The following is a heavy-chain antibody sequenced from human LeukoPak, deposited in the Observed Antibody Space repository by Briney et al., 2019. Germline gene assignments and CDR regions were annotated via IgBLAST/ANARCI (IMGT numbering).Heavy chain of an antibody. D-gene: IGHD5-18*01. V-gene: IGHV4-34*01. Sequence: PSETLSLTCAVYGGSFSGYYWSWIRQPPGKGLEWIGEINHSGSTNYNPSLKSRVTISVDTSKNQFSLKLSSVTAADTAVYYCARKSVDTAMVTRFHDYYYYMDVWGKGTTVTVSS. CDR1: GGSFSGYY. CDR3: ARKSVDTAMVTRFHDYYYYMDV. CDR2: INHSGST. J-gene: IGHJ6*03.